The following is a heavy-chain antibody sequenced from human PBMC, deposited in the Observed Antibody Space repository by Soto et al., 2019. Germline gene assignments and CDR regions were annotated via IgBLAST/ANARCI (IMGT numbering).Heavy chain of an antibody. CDR1: GGTFRRYA. V-gene: IGHV1-69*12. D-gene: IGHD6-19*01. Sequence: QVQLVQSGAEVKKPGSSVKVSCKASGGTFRRYAITWVRQAPGQGLEWMGGVIPMFGTPNYAQQVQDRVTITADESTNTAYMDLSSLRFDDTSVYYCAIMYSSVWGGALGYWGQGTLVTVSS. CDR2: VIPMFGTP. CDR3: AIMYSSVWGGALGY. J-gene: IGHJ4*02.